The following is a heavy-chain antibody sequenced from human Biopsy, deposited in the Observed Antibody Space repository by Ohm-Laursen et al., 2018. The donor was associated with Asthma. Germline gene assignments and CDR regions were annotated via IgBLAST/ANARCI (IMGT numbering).Heavy chain of an antibody. CDR3: ARDHCDISFATYGMDV. Sequence: GASVKVSCKASGGTFSSYAISWVRQAPGQGLERMGGIIPIFGTANYAQKFQGRVTITADESTSTAYMELRSLRSDDTAVYYCARDHCDISFATYGMDVWGQGTTVTVSS. CDR1: GGTFSSYA. J-gene: IGHJ6*02. V-gene: IGHV1-69*13. D-gene: IGHD3-9*01. CDR2: IIPIFGTA.